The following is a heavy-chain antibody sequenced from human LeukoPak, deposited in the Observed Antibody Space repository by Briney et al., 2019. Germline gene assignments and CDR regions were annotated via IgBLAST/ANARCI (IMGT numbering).Heavy chain of an antibody. V-gene: IGHV3-23*01. CDR1: RIIFSEFG. D-gene: IGHD4-17*01. J-gene: IGHJ3*02. CDR2: ILGSGVPT. Sequence: PGGSLRLSCAASRIIFSEFGTSWVRQAPGKGLEWVATILGSGVPTYYAESVQGRVTISRDNYKNTLYLQMSSLRAEDTAIYYCAKDPNGDYIGTFDIWGQGTMVIVS. CDR3: AKDPNGDYIGTFDI.